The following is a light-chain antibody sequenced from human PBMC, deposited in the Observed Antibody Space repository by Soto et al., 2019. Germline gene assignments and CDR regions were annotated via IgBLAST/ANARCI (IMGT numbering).Light chain of an antibody. CDR2: DVI. Sequence: QSALTQPASVSGSPGQSITISCTGTSSDVGGYNYVSWYQKHPGKAPKLMIYDVINRPSGVSNRLSGSKSGNSASLTISGLQAEDEADYYCSSYTISSTYVVFGGGTKLTV. V-gene: IGLV2-14*03. J-gene: IGLJ2*01. CDR1: SSDVGGYNY. CDR3: SSYTISSTYVV.